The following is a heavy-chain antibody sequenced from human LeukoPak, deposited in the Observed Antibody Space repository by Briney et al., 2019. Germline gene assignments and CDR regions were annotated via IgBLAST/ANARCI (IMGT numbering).Heavy chain of an antibody. CDR3: ARGFSYRGIAVAGFDY. D-gene: IGHD6-19*01. CDR2: IYYSGST. CDR1: GGSISSHY. Sequence: PSGTLSLTCTVSGGSISSHYWSWIRQPPGKGLEWIGYIYYSGSTNYNPSLKSRVTISVDTSKNQFSLKLSSVTAADTAVYYCARGFSYRGIAVAGFDYWGQGTLVTVSS. J-gene: IGHJ4*02. V-gene: IGHV4-59*11.